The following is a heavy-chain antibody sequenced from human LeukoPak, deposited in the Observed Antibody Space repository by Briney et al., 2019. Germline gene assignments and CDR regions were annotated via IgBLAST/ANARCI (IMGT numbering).Heavy chain of an antibody. J-gene: IGHJ5*02. CDR2: IYHSGST. CDR1: GYSISSGYY. Sequence: KPSETLSLPCAVSGYSISSGYYWGWIRQPPGKGLEWIGSIYHSGSTYYNPSLKSRVTISVDTSKNQFSLKLSSVTAADTAVYCCARQTAEDCSSTSCYIRNWFDPWGQGTLVTVSS. D-gene: IGHD2-2*02. V-gene: IGHV4-38-2*01. CDR3: ARQTAEDCSSTSCYIRNWFDP.